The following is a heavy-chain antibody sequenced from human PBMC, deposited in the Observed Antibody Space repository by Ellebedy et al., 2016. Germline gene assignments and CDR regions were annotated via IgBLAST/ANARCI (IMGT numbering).Heavy chain of an antibody. V-gene: IGHV4-34*01. CDR3: ARGALQGLWFGEGFDY. CDR1: GGSFSGYY. CDR2: INHSGST. D-gene: IGHD3-10*01. Sequence: SETLSLXXAVYGGSFSGYYWSWIRQPPGKGLEWIGEINHSGSTNYNPSLKSRVTISVDTSKNQFSLKLSSVTAADTAVYYCARGALQGLWFGEGFDYWGQGTLVTVSS. J-gene: IGHJ4*02.